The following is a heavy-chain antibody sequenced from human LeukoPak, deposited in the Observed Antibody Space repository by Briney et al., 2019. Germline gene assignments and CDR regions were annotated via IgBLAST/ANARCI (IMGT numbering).Heavy chain of an antibody. V-gene: IGHV3-21*01. D-gene: IGHD3-10*01. CDR2: ISSSSSYI. CDR3: ARALYGSGSYYY. J-gene: IGHJ4*02. CDR1: GFTFSSYS. Sequence: GGSLRLSCAASGFTFSSYSMSWVRQAPGKGLEWVSSISSSSSYIYYADSVKGRFTISRDNAKNSLYLQMNSLRAEDTVVYYCARALYGSGSYYYWGQGTLVTVSS.